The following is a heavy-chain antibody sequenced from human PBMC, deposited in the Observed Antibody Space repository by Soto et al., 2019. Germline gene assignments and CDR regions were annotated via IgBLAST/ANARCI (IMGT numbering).Heavy chain of an antibody. CDR3: ARDWGYYDSSGYTGLYYFDY. V-gene: IGHV3-21*01. J-gene: IGHJ4*02. D-gene: IGHD3-22*01. Sequence: EVQLVESGGGLVKPGGSLRLSCAASGFTFRSYSMNWVRQAPGKGLEWVSSIGSSSSYIYYADSVKGRFTISRDNAKISLYLQMNILRADDTAVYYCARDWGYYDSSGYTGLYYFDYWGQGTLVTVSS. CDR1: GFTFRSYS. CDR2: IGSSSSYI.